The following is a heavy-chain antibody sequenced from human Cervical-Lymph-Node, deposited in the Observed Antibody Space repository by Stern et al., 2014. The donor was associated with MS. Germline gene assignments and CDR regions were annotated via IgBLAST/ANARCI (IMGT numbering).Heavy chain of an antibody. CDR1: GGSISSSSYY. CDR3: ARLLEDYWYFDL. Sequence: QLQESGPGLVKPSETLSLTCTVSGGSISSSSYYWGWIRQPPGKGLEWIGSIYYSGSTYYNPSLKSRVTISLDTSKNQFSRKRSSVTAADTAVYYCARLLEDYWYFDLWGRGTLVTVSS. CDR2: IYYSGST. V-gene: IGHV4-39*01. J-gene: IGHJ2*01.